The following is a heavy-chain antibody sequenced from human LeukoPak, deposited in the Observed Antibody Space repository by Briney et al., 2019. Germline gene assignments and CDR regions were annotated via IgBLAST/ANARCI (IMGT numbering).Heavy chain of an antibody. Sequence: GGSLRLSCAASGFTISSYWMNWVRQAPGKGLEWVANIKQDGSEKKYVDSVKGRFTISRDNSKNTLYLQMNSLRAEDTAVYYCAKDLMGHSSGYSGWGQGTLVTVSS. D-gene: IGHD3-22*01. V-gene: IGHV3-7*03. J-gene: IGHJ4*02. CDR3: AKDLMGHSSGYSG. CDR2: IKQDGSEK. CDR1: GFTISSYW.